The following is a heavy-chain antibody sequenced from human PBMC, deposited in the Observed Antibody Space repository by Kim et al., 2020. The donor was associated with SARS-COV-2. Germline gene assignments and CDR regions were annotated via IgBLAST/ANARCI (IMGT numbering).Heavy chain of an antibody. V-gene: IGHV3-21*01. Sequence: GGSLRLSCAASGFTFSSYSMNWVRQAPGKGLEWVSSISSSSSYIYYADSVKGRFTISRDNAKNSLYLQMNSLRAEDTAVYYCARGPPGTYDFWSGYYTGCNWFDPWGQGTLVTVSS. J-gene: IGHJ5*02. CDR3: ARGPPGTYDFWSGYYTGCNWFDP. CDR1: GFTFSSYS. CDR2: ISSSSSYI. D-gene: IGHD3-3*01.